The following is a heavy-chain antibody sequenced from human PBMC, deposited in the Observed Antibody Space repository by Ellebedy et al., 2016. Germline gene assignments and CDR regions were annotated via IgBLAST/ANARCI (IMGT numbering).Heavy chain of an antibody. CDR3: AKHYYDSSGGIYFDL. V-gene: IGHV3-23*01. Sequence: GGSLRLSXAASGFTFSSYGMSWVRQAPGKGLEWVSSINAGGGNTYYADSVKGRFTISRDNSKNTLYLQMNILRAEDTAVFYCAKHYYDSSGGIYFDLWGRGTLVTVSS. CDR2: INAGGGNT. CDR1: GFTFSSYG. J-gene: IGHJ2*01. D-gene: IGHD3-22*01.